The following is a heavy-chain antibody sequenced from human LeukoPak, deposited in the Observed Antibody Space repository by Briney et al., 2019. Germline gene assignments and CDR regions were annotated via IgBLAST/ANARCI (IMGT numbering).Heavy chain of an antibody. J-gene: IGHJ4*02. V-gene: IGHV1-2*02. Sequence: GASVKVSCKASGYTFTGYYMHWVRQAPGQGLEWMGWINPNSGGTNYAQKFQGRVTMTRDTSISTAYMELSRLRSDDTAVYYCARVPPRARKGGAAAGTDWDYWGQGTLVTVSS. D-gene: IGHD6-13*01. CDR1: GYTFTGYY. CDR3: ARVPPRARKGGAAAGTDWDY. CDR2: INPNSGGT.